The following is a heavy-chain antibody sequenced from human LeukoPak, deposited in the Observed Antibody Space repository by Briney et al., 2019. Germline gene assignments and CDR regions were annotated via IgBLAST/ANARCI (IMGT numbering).Heavy chain of an antibody. CDR2: IYYSGST. V-gene: IGHV4-39*01. D-gene: IGHD4-11*01. CDR3: ARLGTATRGNDY. Sequence: SETLSLTCTVSGGSISSSTYYWGWIRQPPGKGLEWIGSIYYSGSTYYNPPLKSRVTISVDTSKNQFSLKLSSVTAADTAVYYCARLGTATRGNDYWGQGTLVTVSS. J-gene: IGHJ4*02. CDR1: GGSISSSTYY.